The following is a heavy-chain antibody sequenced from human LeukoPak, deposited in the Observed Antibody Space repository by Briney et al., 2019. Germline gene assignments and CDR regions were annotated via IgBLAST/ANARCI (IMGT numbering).Heavy chain of an antibody. CDR3: AKDIVVVVAATPDY. Sequence: AGGSLRLSCAASGFTFSSYAMSWVRQAPGEGLEWVSAISGSGGSTYYADSVRGRFTISRDNSKNTLYLQMNSLRAEDTAVYYCAKDIVVVVAATPDYWGQGTLVTVSP. J-gene: IGHJ4*02. V-gene: IGHV3-23*01. D-gene: IGHD2-15*01. CDR2: ISGSGGST. CDR1: GFTFSSYA.